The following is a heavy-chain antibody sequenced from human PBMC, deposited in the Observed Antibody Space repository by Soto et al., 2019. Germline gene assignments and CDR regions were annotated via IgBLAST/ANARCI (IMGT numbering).Heavy chain of an antibody. Sequence: QVQLQESGPGLVKPSQTLSLTCTVSGGSISSGDYYWSWIRHHPGKGLEWIGYIYSSGSTYYNLSLRSRVTISADTSKNQFSLRLSSVTAADTAVYYCVRDYDYDTSRNDAFDIWGQGTMVTVSS. CDR1: GGSISSGDYY. V-gene: IGHV4-31*03. D-gene: IGHD3-22*01. CDR2: IYSSGST. J-gene: IGHJ3*02. CDR3: VRDYDYDTSRNDAFDI.